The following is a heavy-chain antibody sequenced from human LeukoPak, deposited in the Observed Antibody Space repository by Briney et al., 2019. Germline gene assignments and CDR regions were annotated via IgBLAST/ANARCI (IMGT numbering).Heavy chain of an antibody. J-gene: IGHJ4*02. CDR3: AKDLSSGWGRFDC. CDR2: IIGGGATT. D-gene: IGHD6-19*01. Sequence: GGSLRLSCAASGFTFTSYVLSWVRQAPGKGLEWVSSIIGGGATTYYADSVRGRFTISRDNSKNTLYLQMNSLRAEDTALYYCAKDLSSGWGRFDCWGQGTLVTVSS. CDR1: GFTFTSYV. V-gene: IGHV3-23*01.